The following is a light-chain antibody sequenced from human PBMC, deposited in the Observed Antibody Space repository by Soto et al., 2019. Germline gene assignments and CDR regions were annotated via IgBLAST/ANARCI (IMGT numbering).Light chain of an antibody. Sequence: QSALTQPRSASGSPGQSVTISCTGTSSDVGGYNYVSWYRQHPGKAPKLMIYDVSKRPSGVPDRFSGSKSGNTASLTISGLQAEDEADYYCCSYAGSSFYVFGTGTKVTVL. CDR1: SSDVGGYNY. V-gene: IGLV2-11*01. J-gene: IGLJ1*01. CDR2: DVS. CDR3: CSYAGSSFYV.